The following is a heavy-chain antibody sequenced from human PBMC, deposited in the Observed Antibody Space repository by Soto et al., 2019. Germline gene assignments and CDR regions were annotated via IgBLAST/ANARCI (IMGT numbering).Heavy chain of an antibody. J-gene: IGHJ5*02. D-gene: IGHD4-17*01. V-gene: IGHV3-64D*06. CDR1: GFTFSMFS. CDR2: ISSNGDST. CDR3: VHPRSTVQIPPT. Sequence: GESLKISCSASGFTFSMFSMHWVCQAPGKGLEYVSGISSNGDSTYYADSVKGRFTISRDNSKNTLYLQMSSLRAVDTAVYYCVHPRSTVQIPPTWGQGTLVTVSS.